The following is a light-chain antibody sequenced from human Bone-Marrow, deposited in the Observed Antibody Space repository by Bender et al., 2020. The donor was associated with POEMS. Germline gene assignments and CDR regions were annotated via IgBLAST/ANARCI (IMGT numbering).Light chain of an antibody. CDR2: DVS. J-gene: IGLJ2*01. CDR3: SSYTSSITLL. CDR1: SSDVGSYNL. V-gene: IGLV2-14*02. Sequence: QSLLTQPPSVSGSPGQSITISCTGTSSDVGSYNLVSWYQQHPGKAPKLMIYDVSNRPSGVSDRFSGSKSGNTASLTISGLQAEDEADYYCSSYTSSITLLFGGGTKLTVL.